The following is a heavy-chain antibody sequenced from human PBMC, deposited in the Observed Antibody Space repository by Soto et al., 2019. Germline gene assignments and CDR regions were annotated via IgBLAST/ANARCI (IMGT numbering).Heavy chain of an antibody. D-gene: IGHD3-16*01. V-gene: IGHV2-5*02. CDR3: ALTRWGAYSMDV. Sequence: QITLKEAGPTLVKPTQTLTLTCTFSGFSLSTSGLGVGWIRQPPGKALEWLAVMYCDDDKRYSPSLKSRLTTTKDASKKQVVLTMTSVDAVDTATYYCALTRWGAYSMDVWGQGTTVTVAS. CDR1: GFSLSTSGLG. CDR2: MYCDDDK. J-gene: IGHJ6*02.